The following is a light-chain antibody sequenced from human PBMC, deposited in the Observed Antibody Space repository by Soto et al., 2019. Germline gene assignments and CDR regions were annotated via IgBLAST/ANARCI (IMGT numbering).Light chain of an antibody. CDR3: QQYNDWPPLT. Sequence: EIVMTQSPATLSVSAGERATLSCRASQSVSSNLAWYQQKPGQAPRLLIYDASTRATGIPARFSGSGSGTDFTLTISSLQSEDFAVYYCQQYNDWPPLTFGGGTKVEIK. J-gene: IGKJ4*01. CDR1: QSVSSN. V-gene: IGKV3-15*01. CDR2: DAS.